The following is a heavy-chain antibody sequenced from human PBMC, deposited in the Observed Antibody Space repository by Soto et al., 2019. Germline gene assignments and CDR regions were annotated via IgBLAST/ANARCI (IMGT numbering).Heavy chain of an antibody. Sequence: ASVKVACTVSGYTLTELSMHWVRQAPGKGLEWMGGFDPEDGETIYAQKFQGRVTMTEDTSTDTAYMELSSLRSEDTAVYYCAPKCSSTSCPYDAFDIWGQGTMVTVSS. J-gene: IGHJ3*02. V-gene: IGHV1-24*01. D-gene: IGHD2-2*01. CDR2: FDPEDGET. CDR3: APKCSSTSCPYDAFDI. CDR1: GYTLTELS.